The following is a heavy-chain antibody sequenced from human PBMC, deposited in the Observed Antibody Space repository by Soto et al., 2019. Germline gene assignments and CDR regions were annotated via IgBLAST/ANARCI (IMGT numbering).Heavy chain of an antibody. D-gene: IGHD3-3*01. V-gene: IGHV4-30-4*01. CDR1: GGSISSGDYY. CDR2: IYYSGST. J-gene: IGHJ3*02. CDR3: ARDLTYYDFWSGYYPDAFDI. Sequence: QVQLQESGPGLVKPSQTLSLTCTVSGGSISSGDYYWSWIRQPPGKGLEWIGYIYYSGSTYYNPSLQSLFTISVDTSKNQFSLRLRSVTAADTAVYYCARDLTYYDFWSGYYPDAFDIWGQGTMVTVSS.